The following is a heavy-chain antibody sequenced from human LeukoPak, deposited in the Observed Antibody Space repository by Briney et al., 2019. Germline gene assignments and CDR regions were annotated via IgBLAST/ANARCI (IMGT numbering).Heavy chain of an antibody. CDR2: IYYSGST. D-gene: IGHD2-21*02. V-gene: IGHV4-59*08. CDR1: GGSISSYY. J-gene: IGHJ6*02. CDR3: AGHGYWGGDCYSFPGMDV. Sequence: SETLSLTCTVSGGSISSYYWSWIRQPPGKGLEWIGYIYYSGSTNYNPSLKSRVTISGDTSKNQFSLKLSSVTAADTAVYCCAGHGYWGGDCYSFPGMDVWGQGTTVTVPS.